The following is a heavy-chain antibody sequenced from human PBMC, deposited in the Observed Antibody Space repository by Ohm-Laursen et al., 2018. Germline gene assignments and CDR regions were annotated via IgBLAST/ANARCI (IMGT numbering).Heavy chain of an antibody. D-gene: IGHD3-3*01. CDR2: ISGSGGST. J-gene: IGHJ4*02. CDR1: GFTFSSYE. Sequence: SLRLSCAASGFTFSSYEMNWVRQAPGKGLEWVSAISGSGGSTYYADSVKGRFTMSRDNSKNTLSLQMNSLRAEDTAVYYCARVGFDYWGQGTLVTVSS. CDR3: ARVGFDY. V-gene: IGHV3-23*01.